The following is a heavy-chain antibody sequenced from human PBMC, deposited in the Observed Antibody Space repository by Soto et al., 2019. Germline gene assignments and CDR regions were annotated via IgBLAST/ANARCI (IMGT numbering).Heavy chain of an antibody. J-gene: IGHJ6*02. V-gene: IGHV1-18*01. CDR3: VLVDVYVTPSPQDV. Sequence: QVQLVQSGAEVKNPGASVKVSCKTSGYVFTSYGIGWARQAPGQGLGVMGWINTYNGNTNYAQNLQGRGTLTTDTSTSTAYMDLGSLRSNDAAIYYCVLVDVYVTPSPQDVWGQGTTVNVSS. CDR2: INTYNGNT. D-gene: IGHD3-16*01. CDR1: GYVFTSYG.